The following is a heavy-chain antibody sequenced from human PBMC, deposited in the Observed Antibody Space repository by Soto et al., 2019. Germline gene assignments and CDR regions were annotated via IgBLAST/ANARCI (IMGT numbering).Heavy chain of an antibody. CDR2: IYYSGST. CDR1: GGSISSGSYF. CDR3: ATPWGGYGYNSFDY. V-gene: IGHV4-39*01. Sequence: SETLSLTCTVSGGSISSGSYFWGWIRQPPGKGLEWIGSIYYSGSTYYNPSLKSRVSISVDTSKNQFSLNPRSVTAADTAVYYCATPWGGYGYNSFDYWGQGTQVTVSS. D-gene: IGHD5-18*01. J-gene: IGHJ4*02.